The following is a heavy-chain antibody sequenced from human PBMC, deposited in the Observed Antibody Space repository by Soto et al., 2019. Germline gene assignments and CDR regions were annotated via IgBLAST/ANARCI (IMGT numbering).Heavy chain of an antibody. CDR2: TYYRSKWYN. V-gene: IGHV6-1*01. J-gene: IGHJ5*02. Sequence: PSQTLSLTCAISGDSVSSNSAAWNWTRQSPSRGLEWLGRTYYRSKWYNDYAVSVKSRITINPDTSKNQFSLQLNSVTPEDTAVYYCARWQNWNFSHGSYNWFDPWGQGTLVTVSS. D-gene: IGHD1-7*01. CDR3: ARWQNWNFSHGSYNWFDP. CDR1: GDSVSSNSAA.